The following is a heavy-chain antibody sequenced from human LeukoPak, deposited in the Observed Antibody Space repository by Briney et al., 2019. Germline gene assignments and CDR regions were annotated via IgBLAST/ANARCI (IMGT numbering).Heavy chain of an antibody. CDR3: TRDDSSGWPYYFDY. CDR1: GFTFGDYA. Sequence: GRSLRLSCTASGFTFGDYAMSWVRQAPGKGLEWVGFIRSKAYGGTTEYAASVKGRFTISRDDSKSIAYLQMNSLKTEDTAVYYCTRDDSSGWPYYFDYWGQGTLVTVSS. V-gene: IGHV3-49*04. J-gene: IGHJ4*02. CDR2: IRSKAYGGTT. D-gene: IGHD6-19*01.